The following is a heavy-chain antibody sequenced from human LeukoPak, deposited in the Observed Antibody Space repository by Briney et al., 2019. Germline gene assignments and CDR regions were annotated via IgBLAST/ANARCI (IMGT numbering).Heavy chain of an antibody. V-gene: IGHV3-7*01. CDR2: IKQDGSEK. CDR3: ARGSTIFGVVITTFDY. CDR1: GFTFSSYW. J-gene: IGHJ4*02. Sequence: PGGSLRLSCAASGFTFSSYWMSWVRQAPGKGLEWVAHIKQDGSEKYYVDSVKGRFTISGDNAKNSLYLQMNSLRAEDTAVYYCARGSTIFGVVITTFDYWGQGTLVTVSS. D-gene: IGHD3-3*01.